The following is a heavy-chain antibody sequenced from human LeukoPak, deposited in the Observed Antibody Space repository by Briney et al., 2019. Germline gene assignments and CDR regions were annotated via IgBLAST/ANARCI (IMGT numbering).Heavy chain of an antibody. D-gene: IGHD5-18*01. Sequence: PGRSLRLSCAASGFTFSSYAMHWVRQAPGKGLEWVAVISYDGSNRYYADSVKGRFTISRDNSKNTLYLQMNSLRAEDTAVYYCARDFRPPGPGYRYSYGSNWYFDLWGRGTLVTVSS. V-gene: IGHV3-30*14. CDR2: ISYDGSNR. J-gene: IGHJ2*01. CDR3: ARDFRPPGPGYRYSYGSNWYFDL. CDR1: GFTFSSYA.